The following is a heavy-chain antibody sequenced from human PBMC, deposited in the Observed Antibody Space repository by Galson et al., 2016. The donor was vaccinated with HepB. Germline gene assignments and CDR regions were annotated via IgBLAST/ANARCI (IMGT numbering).Heavy chain of an antibody. J-gene: IGHJ4*02. D-gene: IGHD3-3*01. V-gene: IGHV3-49*03. CDR3: TSPSHYDFWSGFGPDY. CDR2: IKSKAYGGTR. Sequence: SLRLSCAVSGITFGDYAMSWFRQAPGKGLEWVSFIKSKAYGGTRKYAASVKGRFTISRDDSKSVAYLQMSSLKTEDTAVYYCTSPSHYDFWSGFGPDYWGQGTLVTVSS. CDR1: GITFGDYA.